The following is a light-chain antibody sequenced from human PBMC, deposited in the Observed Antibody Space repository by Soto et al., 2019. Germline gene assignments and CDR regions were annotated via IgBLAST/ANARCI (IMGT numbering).Light chain of an antibody. CDR1: SSDVGGYNY. V-gene: IGLV2-8*01. CDR2: EVT. Sequence: QSALTQPPSASGSPGQSVTISCTGTSSDVGGYNYVSWYQQHPGRAPQLIIYEVTKRPSGVPGRFSGSKSGNTASLTVSGLQAEDEADYYCCSYVGSSDVFGTGTKLTVL. CDR3: CSYVGSSDV. J-gene: IGLJ1*01.